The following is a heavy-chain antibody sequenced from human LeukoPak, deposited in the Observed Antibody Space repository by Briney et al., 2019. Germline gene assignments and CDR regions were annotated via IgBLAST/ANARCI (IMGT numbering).Heavy chain of an antibody. CDR2: INDSGGST. Sequence: GGSLRLSCSASGFPFSSYAMHWVRQAPGKGLEYVSAINDSGGSTYYADSVKGRFTISRDNSKNTLYLQMSSLRAEDTAVYFCVRGYSFGPYGMDVWGQGTTVTVSS. D-gene: IGHD2-15*01. CDR1: GFPFSSYA. CDR3: VRGYSFGPYGMDV. J-gene: IGHJ6*02. V-gene: IGHV3-64D*09.